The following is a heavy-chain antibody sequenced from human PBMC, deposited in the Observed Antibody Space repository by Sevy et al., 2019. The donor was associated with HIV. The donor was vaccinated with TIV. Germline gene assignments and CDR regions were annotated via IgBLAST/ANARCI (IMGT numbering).Heavy chain of an antibody. D-gene: IGHD1-26*01. J-gene: IGHJ4*02. CDR2: IKPDGSDK. CDR3: AQETFGRFDS. CDR1: GFSFSAYS. Sequence: GGSLRLSCAASGFSFSAYSMNWVRQAPGKGLEWVATIKPDGSDKHYVDSAEGRFTISRDNAKNSLYLQMNSLRVEDTAMYYCAQETFGRFDSWGQGTLVTVSS. V-gene: IGHV3-7*01.